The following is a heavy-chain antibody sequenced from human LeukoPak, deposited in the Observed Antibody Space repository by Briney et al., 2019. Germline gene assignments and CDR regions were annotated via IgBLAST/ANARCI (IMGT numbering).Heavy chain of an antibody. CDR1: GFTFSSYA. CDR3: ARDGEMATISNYFDY. J-gene: IGHJ4*02. D-gene: IGHD5-24*01. V-gene: IGHV3-30*04. Sequence: GGSLRLSCAASGFTFSSYAMYWVRQAPGKGLEWVAVISYDGSNKYYADSVKGRFTISRDNSKNTLYLQMNSLRAEDTAVYYCARDGEMATISNYFDYWGQGTLVTVSS. CDR2: ISYDGSNK.